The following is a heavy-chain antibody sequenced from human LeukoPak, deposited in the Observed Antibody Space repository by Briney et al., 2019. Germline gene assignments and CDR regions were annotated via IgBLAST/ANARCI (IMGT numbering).Heavy chain of an antibody. CDR3: ARGLRDDAFDI. V-gene: IGHV4-39*07. J-gene: IGHJ3*02. Sequence: SETLSLTCTVSGGSISSGSYYWGWIRQPAGKGLEWIGSIYYSGSTYYNPSLKSRVTISVDTSKNQFSLKLSSVTAADTAVYYCARGLRDDAFDIWGQGTMVTVSS. CDR1: GGSISSGSYY. CDR2: IYYSGST. D-gene: IGHD3-16*01.